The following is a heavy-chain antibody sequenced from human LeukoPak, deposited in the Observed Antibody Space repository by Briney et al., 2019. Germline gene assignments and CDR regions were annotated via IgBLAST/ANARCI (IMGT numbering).Heavy chain of an antibody. D-gene: IGHD6-19*01. V-gene: IGHV3-23*01. J-gene: IGHJ4*02. Sequence: GGSLRFSCAASGFTFSSYAMSWVRQAPGKGLEWVSAISGSGGSTYYADSVKGRFTISRDNSKNTLYLQMNSLRAEDTAVYYCLTCSSGWYEWDYFDYWGQGTLVTVSS. CDR1: GFTFSSYA. CDR2: ISGSGGST. CDR3: LTCSSGWYEWDYFDY.